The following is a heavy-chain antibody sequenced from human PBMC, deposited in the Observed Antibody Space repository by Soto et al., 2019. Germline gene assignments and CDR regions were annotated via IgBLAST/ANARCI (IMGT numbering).Heavy chain of an antibody. CDR2: ISAYNGNT. CDR1: GYTFTSYG. J-gene: IGHJ4*02. CDR3: ARVGREYSGYDYIDY. Sequence: ASVKVSCKASGYTFTSYGISCVRQATGQGLEWMGWISAYNGNTNYAQKLQGRVTMTTDTSTSTAYMELRSLRFDDTAVYYCARVGREYSGYDYIDYWGQGTLVTVSS. V-gene: IGHV1-18*01. D-gene: IGHD5-12*01.